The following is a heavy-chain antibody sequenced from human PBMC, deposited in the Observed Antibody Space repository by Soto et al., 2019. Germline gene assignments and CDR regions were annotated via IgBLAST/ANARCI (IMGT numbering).Heavy chain of an antibody. D-gene: IGHD3-3*01. V-gene: IGHV3-23*04. J-gene: IGHJ6*02. CDR3: AKDQLAIFGVVITTYYYYGMDV. CDR1: GFTFSSYA. Sequence: EVQLVESGGGLVQPGGSLKLSCAASGFTFSSYAMSWVRQAPGKGLEWVSAISGSGGSTYYADSVKGRFTISRDNSKNTLYLQMNSLRAEDTAVYYCAKDQLAIFGVVITTYYYYGMDVWGQGTTVTVSS. CDR2: ISGSGGST.